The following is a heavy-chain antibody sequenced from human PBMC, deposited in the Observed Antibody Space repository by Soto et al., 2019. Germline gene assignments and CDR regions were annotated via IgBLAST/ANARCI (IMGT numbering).Heavy chain of an antibody. J-gene: IGHJ5*02. CDR3: ATKKDFTLSPPAS. V-gene: IGHV1-69*01. CDR2: IIPMFGTA. Sequence: QVQLVQSGAEVKKPGSSVNVSCKASGGNFSGFAISWVRQAPGQGLEWMGGIIPMFGTANYAQKFQGRVTITADESTSTVYMELSSLGSEDTAVYYCATKKDFTLSPPASWGQGTLVTVSS. D-gene: IGHD3-10*02. CDR1: GGNFSGFA.